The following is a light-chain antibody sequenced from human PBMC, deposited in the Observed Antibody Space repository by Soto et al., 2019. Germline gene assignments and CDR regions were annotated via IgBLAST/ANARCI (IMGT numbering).Light chain of an antibody. CDR3: QQYNNWPLT. J-gene: IGKJ4*01. Sequence: EIVMTQSPATLSVSPGERATLSCRASQSVSSNLAWYQQKPGQAPRLLIYGASTRATGISARFSGSGSGTVFTLTISSLQSEDFAVYYCQQYNNWPLTFAGGTKVEIK. CDR1: QSVSSN. CDR2: GAS. V-gene: IGKV3-15*01.